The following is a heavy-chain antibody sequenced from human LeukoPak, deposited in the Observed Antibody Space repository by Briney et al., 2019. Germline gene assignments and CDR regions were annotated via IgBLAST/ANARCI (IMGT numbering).Heavy chain of an antibody. D-gene: IGHD2-8*01. CDR2: ISGSGGST. J-gene: IGHJ4*02. CDR1: GFTFSSYA. Sequence: GGSLRLSCAASGFTFSSYAVSWVRQAPGKGLEWVSSISGSGGSTYSADSVKGRFTISRDNSKNTLYLQMNSLRAEDTALYYCAKDRSCTNDICHGDFDYWGQGTLVTLSS. V-gene: IGHV3-23*01. CDR3: AKDRSCTNDICHGDFDY.